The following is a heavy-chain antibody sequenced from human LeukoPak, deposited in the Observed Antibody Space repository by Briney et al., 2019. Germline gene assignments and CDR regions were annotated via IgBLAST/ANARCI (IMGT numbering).Heavy chain of an antibody. CDR2: IYYSGST. CDR3: ARRNSMWNTFDI. J-gene: IGHJ3*02. D-gene: IGHD1-1*01. Sequence: KPSETLSLTCTVSGGSISSSSSYWGWIRQPPGKGLEWVGSIYYSGSTYYNPSLKSRVTISVDTSKNQFSLKLSSVTATDTAVYYCARRNSMWNTFDIWGQGTMVTVSS. V-gene: IGHV4-39*01. CDR1: GGSISSSSSY.